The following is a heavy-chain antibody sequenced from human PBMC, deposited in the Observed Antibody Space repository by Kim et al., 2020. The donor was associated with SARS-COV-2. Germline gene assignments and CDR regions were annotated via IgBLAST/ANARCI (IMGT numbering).Heavy chain of an antibody. V-gene: IGHV1-18*04. CDR3: ATKQAWFLETNLRYDAFDL. D-gene: IGHD3-10*01. Sequence: ASVKVSCKASGYTFTGYCISWVRQAPGQGLEWMGGIGAEDGNTIYAQKFQGRVTMTADTSTGTAYMELSSLRSEDTAVYYCATKQAWFLETNLRYDAFDLWGQGTMVTVSS. J-gene: IGHJ3*01. CDR2: IGAEDGNT. CDR1: GYTFTGYC.